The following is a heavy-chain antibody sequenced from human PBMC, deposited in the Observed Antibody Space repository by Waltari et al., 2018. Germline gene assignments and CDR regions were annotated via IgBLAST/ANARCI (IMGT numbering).Heavy chain of an antibody. Sequence: QVQLVQSGAEVKKPGASVKVSCKASGYTFTSYYMHWVRQAPRQGLEWMGIINPSGGSTSYAQKFQGRVTMTRDTSTSTVYMELSSLRSEDTAVYYCARDRTPVAAGYWGQGTLVTVSS. CDR3: ARDRTPVAAGY. CDR1: GYTFTSYY. V-gene: IGHV1-46*01. J-gene: IGHJ4*02. D-gene: IGHD6-19*01. CDR2: INPSGGST.